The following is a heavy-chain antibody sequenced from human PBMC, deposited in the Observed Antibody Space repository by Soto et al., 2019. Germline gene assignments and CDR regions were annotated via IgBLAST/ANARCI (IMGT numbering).Heavy chain of an antibody. V-gene: IGHV3-33*01. J-gene: IGHJ3*02. Sequence: QVQLVESGGGVVQPGRSLRLSCAASGFTFSSYGRHWVRQAPGKGLEWVAVIWYDGSNKYYADSVKGRFTISRDNSKNTLYLQMNSLRAEDTAVYYCARGPNYYDSSGYYGPFDIWGQGTMVTVSS. CDR1: GFTFSSYG. D-gene: IGHD3-22*01. CDR3: ARGPNYYDSSGYYGPFDI. CDR2: IWYDGSNK.